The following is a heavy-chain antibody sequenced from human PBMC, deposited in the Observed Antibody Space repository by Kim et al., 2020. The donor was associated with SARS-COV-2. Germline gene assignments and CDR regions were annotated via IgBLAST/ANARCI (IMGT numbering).Heavy chain of an antibody. Sequence: SETLSLTCTVSGGSISSYYWSWIRQPPGKGLEWIGYIYYSGSTNYNPSLKSRVTISVDTSKNQFSLKLSSVTAADTAVYYCARDRMITFGGVILSTYFDL. J-gene: IGHJ2*01. V-gene: IGHV4-59*01. CDR3: ARDRMITFGGVILSTYFDL. D-gene: IGHD3-16*02. CDR2: IYYSGST. CDR1: GGSISSYY.